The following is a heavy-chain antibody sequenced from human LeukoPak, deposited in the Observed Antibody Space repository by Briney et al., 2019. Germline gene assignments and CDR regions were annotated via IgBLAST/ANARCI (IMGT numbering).Heavy chain of an antibody. CDR3: AKEIFGGIEMATILDY. Sequence: GGSLRLSCAASGFTFSSYAMSWVRQAPGKGLEWVSAISGSGGSTYYADSVKGRFTISRDNSKNTLYLQMNSLRAEDTAVYYCAKEIFGGIEMATILDYWGQGTLVTVSS. J-gene: IGHJ4*02. V-gene: IGHV3-23*01. D-gene: IGHD5-24*01. CDR1: GFTFSSYA. CDR2: ISGSGGST.